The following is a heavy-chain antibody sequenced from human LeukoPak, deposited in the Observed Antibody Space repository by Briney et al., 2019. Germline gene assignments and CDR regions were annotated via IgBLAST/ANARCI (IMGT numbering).Heavy chain of an antibody. CDR2: INPNSGGT. J-gene: IGHJ4*02. D-gene: IGHD3-22*01. Sequence: EASVKVSCKASGYTFTGYYMHWVRLAPGQGLEWMGWINPNSGGTNYAQKFQGRVTMTRDTSISTAYTELSRLRSDDTAVYYCARDSHNNHYYHSNTGIDYWGQGTLVTVSS. CDR3: ARDSHNNHYYHSNTGIDY. CDR1: GYTFTGYY. V-gene: IGHV1-2*02.